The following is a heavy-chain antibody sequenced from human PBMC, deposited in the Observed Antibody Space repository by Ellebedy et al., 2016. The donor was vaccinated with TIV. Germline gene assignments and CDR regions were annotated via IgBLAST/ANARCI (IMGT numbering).Heavy chain of an antibody. J-gene: IGHJ2*01. Sequence: SVKVSCXASGGTFSSYAISWVRQAPGQGLEWMGGIIPIFGTANYAQKFQGRVTITADESTSTAYMELSSLRSEDTAVYYCATASYYYDSSGYYLPRWYFDLWGRGTLVTVSS. CDR1: GGTFSSYA. D-gene: IGHD3-22*01. V-gene: IGHV1-69*13. CDR3: ATASYYYDSSGYYLPRWYFDL. CDR2: IIPIFGTA.